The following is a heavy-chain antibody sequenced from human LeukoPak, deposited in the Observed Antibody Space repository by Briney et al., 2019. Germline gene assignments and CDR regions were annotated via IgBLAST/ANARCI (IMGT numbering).Heavy chain of an antibody. CDR3: ARDYYDSSGLSPLDV. D-gene: IGHD3-22*01. Sequence: PSETLSLTCTVSSASISTYYWSWIRQPPGKGLEWIGYIYHSGTSNYNPSLKSRVTISVDTSKNQFSLKLSSVTAADTAVYYCARDYYDSSGLSPLDVWGKGTTVTVSS. CDR2: IYHSGTS. J-gene: IGHJ6*04. CDR1: SASISTYY. V-gene: IGHV4-59*12.